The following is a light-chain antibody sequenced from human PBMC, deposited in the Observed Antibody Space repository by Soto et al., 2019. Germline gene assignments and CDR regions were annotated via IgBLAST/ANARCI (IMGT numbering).Light chain of an antibody. J-gene: IGKJ2*01. CDR2: GAS. Sequence: EIVLTQSPGTLSLSPGERATLSCRANQSISSSYLAWYQQKPGQAPRLLIYGASRRATGIPDRFSGRESGTDFTLTITTLEPEDSAVYFCQQYASSPYTFGQGTKVEIK. V-gene: IGKV3-20*01. CDR3: QQYASSPYT. CDR1: QSISSSY.